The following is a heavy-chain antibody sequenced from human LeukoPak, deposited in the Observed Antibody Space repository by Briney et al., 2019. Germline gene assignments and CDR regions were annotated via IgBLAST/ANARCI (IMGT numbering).Heavy chain of an antibody. V-gene: IGHV1-69*04. J-gene: IGHJ5*02. Sequence: SVKVSCKASGGTFSSYAISWVRQAPGQGLEWMGRIIPILGIANYAQKFQGRVTITADESTSTAYMELSSLRSEDTAVYYCAREKSDSGYDYGWFDPWGQGTLVTVSS. CDR3: AREKSDSGYDYGWFDP. CDR1: GGTFSSYA. D-gene: IGHD5-12*01. CDR2: IIPILGIA.